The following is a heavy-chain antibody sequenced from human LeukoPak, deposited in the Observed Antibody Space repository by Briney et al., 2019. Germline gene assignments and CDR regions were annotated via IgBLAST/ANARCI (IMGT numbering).Heavy chain of an antibody. D-gene: IGHD2-21*01. Sequence: GGSLRLSCAGSGFTLSNYYMTWIRQAPGKGLEWLSYIRSDGTTVFYADPVKGRFAISRDIAENSLYLQMNSLRAEDTAVYYCAGSKWGLYGMDVWGQGTTVTVSS. CDR3: AGSKWGLYGMDV. CDR2: IRSDGTTV. CDR1: GFTLSNYY. V-gene: IGHV3-11*01. J-gene: IGHJ6*02.